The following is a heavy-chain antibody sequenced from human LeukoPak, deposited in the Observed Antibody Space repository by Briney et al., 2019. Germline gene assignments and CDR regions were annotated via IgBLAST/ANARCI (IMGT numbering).Heavy chain of an antibody. D-gene: IGHD3-10*01. CDR1: GYTFTGYY. J-gene: IGHJ4*02. V-gene: IGHV1-2*02. Sequence: ASVKVSCKSSGYTFTGYYMHWVRQAPGQGLEWMGWINPNSGGTNYAQKVQGRVTMTRDSSISTAYMELSSLRSDDTAVYYCAREVASGSWDYWGQGTLVTVSS. CDR3: AREVASGSWDY. CDR2: INPNSGGT.